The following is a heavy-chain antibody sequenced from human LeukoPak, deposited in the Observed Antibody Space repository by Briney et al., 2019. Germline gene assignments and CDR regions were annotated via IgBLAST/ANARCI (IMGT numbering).Heavy chain of an antibody. J-gene: IGHJ6*02. CDR2: ITNSGNYA. CDR1: GFTFSDYY. Sequence: GGSLRLSCAASGFTFSDYYMTWIRQAQGKGLEWVSYITNSGNYANYADSVKGRFTISRDNGENSLYLQMSSLRGEDTAVYYCGSGLYGLYVWGQRTTVTVAS. CDR3: GSGLYGLYV. V-gene: IGHV3-11*03.